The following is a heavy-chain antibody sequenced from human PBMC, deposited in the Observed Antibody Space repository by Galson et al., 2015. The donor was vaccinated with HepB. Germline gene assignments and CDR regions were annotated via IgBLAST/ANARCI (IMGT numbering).Heavy chain of an antibody. D-gene: IGHD3-3*01. CDR1: GFTFSSHA. Sequence: SLRLSCAASGFTFSSHAMSWVRQAPGKGLELVSVMSGSTDSTTYTDSVKGRFTISRDNSKNTLYLQMNSLKAEDTAIYYCAKKFYYTSSFHYDLFDYWGQGTRVTVSS. CDR2: MSGSTDST. J-gene: IGHJ4*02. V-gene: IGHV3-23*01. CDR3: AKKFYYTSSFHYDLFDY.